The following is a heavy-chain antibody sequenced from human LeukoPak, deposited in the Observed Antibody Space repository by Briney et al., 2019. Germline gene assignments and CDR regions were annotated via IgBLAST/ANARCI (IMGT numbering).Heavy chain of an antibody. CDR3: ARGLARSRYSYGIDY. V-gene: IGHV3-30*03. CDR1: GFTFSSYG. CDR2: ISYDGSNK. J-gene: IGHJ4*02. Sequence: PGGSLRLSCAASGFTFSSYGMHWVRQAPGKGLEWVAVISYDGSNKYYADSVKGRFTISRDNFKNALYLQMNSLRPEDTAVYYCARGLARSRYSYGIDYWGQGTLVTVSS. D-gene: IGHD5-18*01.